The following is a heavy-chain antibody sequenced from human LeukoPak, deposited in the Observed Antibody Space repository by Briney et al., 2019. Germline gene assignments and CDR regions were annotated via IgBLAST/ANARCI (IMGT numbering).Heavy chain of an antibody. CDR1: GFTFSIYA. CDR3: ECNVVE. D-gene: IGHD2-2*01. Sequence: GGSLRLSCAASGFTFSIYAMSWVRQAPGKGLEWVSGITDSGGSTYYADSVKGRFTISRDNSKNTLYLQMNSLRAEDTAVYYCECNVVEWGQGTLVTVSS. CDR2: ITDSGGST. V-gene: IGHV3-23*01. J-gene: IGHJ4*02.